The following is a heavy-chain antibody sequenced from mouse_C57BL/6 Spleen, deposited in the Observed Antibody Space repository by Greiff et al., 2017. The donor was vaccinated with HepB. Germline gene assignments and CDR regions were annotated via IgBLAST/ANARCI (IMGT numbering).Heavy chain of an antibody. Sequence: VKLMESGPGLVAPSQSLSITCTVSGFSLTSYAISWVRQPPGKGLEWLGVIWTGGGTNYNSALKSRLSISKDNSKSQVFLKMNSLQNDDTARYYCARTIYYYGSSLGYYAMDYWGQGTSVTVSS. V-gene: IGHV2-9-1*01. CDR2: IWTGGGT. J-gene: IGHJ4*01. CDR1: GFSLTSYA. CDR3: ARTIYYYGSSLGYYAMDY. D-gene: IGHD1-1*01.